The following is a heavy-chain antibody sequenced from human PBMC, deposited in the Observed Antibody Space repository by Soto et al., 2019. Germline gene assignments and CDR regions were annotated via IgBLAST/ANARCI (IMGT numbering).Heavy chain of an antibody. CDR1: GYTFTSYG. V-gene: IGHV1-18*01. D-gene: IGHD2-2*01. Sequence: GASVKVSCKASGYTFTSYGISWVRQAPGQGLEWMGWISAYNGNTNYAQKLQGRVTMTTDTSTSTAYMELRSLRSDDTAVYYCVRDRQRAELGDIVVVPAAMPHGFDYWGQGTLVTVSS. J-gene: IGHJ4*02. CDR2: ISAYNGNT. CDR3: VRDRQRAELGDIVVVPAAMPHGFDY.